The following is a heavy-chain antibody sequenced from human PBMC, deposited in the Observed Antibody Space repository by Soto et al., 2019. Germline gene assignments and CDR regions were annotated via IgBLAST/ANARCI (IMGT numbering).Heavy chain of an antibody. Sequence: GGSLRLSCAASGFTFSSYSMNWVRQAPGKGLEWVSYISSSSSTIYYADSVKGRFTISRDNAKNSLYLQMNSLRAEDTAVYYCARDEYSSGWYWYFQHWGQGTLVTVSS. CDR3: ARDEYSSGWYWYFQH. CDR1: GFTFSSYS. CDR2: ISSSSSTI. J-gene: IGHJ1*01. V-gene: IGHV3-48*01. D-gene: IGHD6-19*01.